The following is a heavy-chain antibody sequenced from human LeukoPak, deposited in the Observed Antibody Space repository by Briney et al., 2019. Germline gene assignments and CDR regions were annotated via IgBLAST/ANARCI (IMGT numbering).Heavy chain of an antibody. CDR1: GFTFSDYY. CDR3: ARGSAVTTLPWFYYFMDV. D-gene: IGHD4-17*01. J-gene: IGHJ6*03. V-gene: IGHV3-11*01. Sequence: GGSLRLSCAASGFTFSDYYMSWIRQAPGKGLEWVSYISSSGSTIYYADSVKGRFTISRDNAKNSLYLQMNSLRAEDTAVYYCARGSAVTTLPWFYYFMDVWGKGTTVTVSS. CDR2: ISSSGSTI.